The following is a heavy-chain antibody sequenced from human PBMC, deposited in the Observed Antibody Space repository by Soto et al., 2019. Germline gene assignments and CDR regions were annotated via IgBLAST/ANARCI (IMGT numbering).Heavy chain of an antibody. CDR1: GFIFSGYG. CDR3: ARDLGLGSYYFAMDV. CDR2: IWYDESNK. Sequence: QVQLVESGGGVVQPGRSLRLSCAASGFIFSGYGMHWVRQAPGKGLEWVAVIWYDESNKYYADSVKGRFTISRDNSKNTVLLQTSSLRDEDTGVYYCARDLGLGSYYFAMDVWGQGTTVTVSS. D-gene: IGHD3-16*01. V-gene: IGHV3-33*01. J-gene: IGHJ6*02.